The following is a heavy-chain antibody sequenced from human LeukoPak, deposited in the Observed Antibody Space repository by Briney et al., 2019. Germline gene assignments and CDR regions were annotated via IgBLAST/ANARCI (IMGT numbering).Heavy chain of an antibody. D-gene: IGHD6-13*01. Sequence: ASVKVSCKASGYTFTDVYMHWVRQPPGQGLEWMGWINPNTGGTNSAQNFQSRVTMTRDTSISTAYMELRRLRSDDTAVYYCAREGTASSSPNWFDPWGQGTLVTVSS. CDR3: AREGTASSSPNWFDP. J-gene: IGHJ5*02. CDR1: GYTFTDVY. CDR2: INPNTGGT. V-gene: IGHV1-2*02.